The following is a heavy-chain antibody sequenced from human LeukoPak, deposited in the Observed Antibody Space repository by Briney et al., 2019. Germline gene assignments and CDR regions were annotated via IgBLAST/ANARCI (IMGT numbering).Heavy chain of an antibody. V-gene: IGHV5-51*01. Sequence: GESLKISCKGSGYSFTSYWIGWVRQMPGKGLEWMGIIYPGDSDTRYSPSFQGQVTISADKSISTAYLQWSSLKASDTATYYCARLHYGSGSSAYFDYWGQGTLVTVSS. CDR3: ARLHYGSGSSAYFDY. D-gene: IGHD3-10*01. J-gene: IGHJ4*02. CDR1: GYSFTSYW. CDR2: IYPGDSDT.